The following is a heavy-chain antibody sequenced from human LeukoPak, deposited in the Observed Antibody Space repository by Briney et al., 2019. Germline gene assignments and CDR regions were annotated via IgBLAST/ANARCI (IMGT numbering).Heavy chain of an antibody. CDR1: GGSFSGYY. D-gene: IGHD3-10*01. J-gene: IGHJ5*02. CDR2: INHSGST. Sequence: SETLSLTCAVYGGSFSGYYWSWIRQPPGKGLEWIGEINHSGSTNYNPSLKSRLTISVDTSKNQFSLKLSSVTAADTAVYYCARGRTTMVRGVIITNWFDPWGQGTLVTVSS. V-gene: IGHV4-34*01. CDR3: ARGRTTMVRGVIITNWFDP.